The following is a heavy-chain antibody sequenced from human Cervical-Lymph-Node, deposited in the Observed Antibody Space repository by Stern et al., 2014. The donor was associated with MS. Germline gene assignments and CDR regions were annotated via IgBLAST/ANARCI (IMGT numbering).Heavy chain of an antibody. CDR2: IHTVGTT. D-gene: IGHD6-6*01. CDR3: AREIAGRRFED. Sequence: EVQLEESGGGLVQPGGSLRLSCEASGFPVGASYMNWVRQAPGTGLEWVSRIHTVGTTHYADSVKGRFTISRANAKNALYLQMDRLTVEDTAVYYCAREIAGRRFEDWGRGTLVAVSP. V-gene: IGHV3-66*01. CDR1: GFPVGASY. J-gene: IGHJ4*02.